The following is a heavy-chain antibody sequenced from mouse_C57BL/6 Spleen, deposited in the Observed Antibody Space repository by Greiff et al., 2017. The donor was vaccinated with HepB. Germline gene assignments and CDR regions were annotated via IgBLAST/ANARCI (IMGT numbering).Heavy chain of an antibody. CDR3: ARRGYYYAMDY. V-gene: IGHV1-53*01. CDR1: GYTFTSYW. CDR2: INPSNGGT. D-gene: IGHD2-2*01. J-gene: IGHJ4*01. Sequence: QVQLKQPGAELVKPGASVKLSCKASGYTFTSYWMHWVKQRPGQGLEWIGNINPSNGGTTYNEKFKSKATLTVDKSSSTAYMQLSSLTSEDSAVYYCARRGYYYAMDYWGQGTSVTVSS.